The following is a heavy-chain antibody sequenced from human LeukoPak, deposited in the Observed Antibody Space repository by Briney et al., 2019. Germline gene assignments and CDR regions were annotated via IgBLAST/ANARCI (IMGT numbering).Heavy chain of an antibody. D-gene: IGHD6-13*01. CDR3: AIRQYSSRLFDP. CDR1: GFTFSSYA. J-gene: IGHJ5*02. Sequence: PGGSLRLSCAASGFTFSSYAMSWVRQAPGKGLEWVSAISGSGGSTYYADSVKGRFTISRDNSKNTPYLQMNSLRAEDTAVYYCAIRQYSSRLFDPWGQGTLVTVSS. CDR2: ISGSGGST. V-gene: IGHV3-23*01.